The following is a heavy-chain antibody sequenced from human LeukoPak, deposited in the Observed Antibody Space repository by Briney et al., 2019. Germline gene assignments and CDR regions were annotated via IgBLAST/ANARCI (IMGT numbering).Heavy chain of an antibody. CDR1: GGTFSSYA. D-gene: IGHD6-6*01. J-gene: IGHJ4*02. CDR2: NIPIFGTA. Sequence: SVKVSCKASGGTFSSYAISWVRQAPGQGLEWMGGNIPIFGTANYAQKFQGRVTITTDESTSTAYMELSSLRSEDTAVYYCARDRGCSSSRYFDDWGQGTLVIVSS. CDR3: ARDRGCSSSRYFDD. V-gene: IGHV1-69*05.